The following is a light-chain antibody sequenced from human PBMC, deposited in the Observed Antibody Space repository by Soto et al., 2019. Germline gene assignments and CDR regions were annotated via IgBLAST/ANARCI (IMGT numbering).Light chain of an antibody. CDR2: DNS. CDR3: QSYDSSLSAYV. Sequence: QSVLTQLPSVSGAPGQRVTISCTGRRSNIGAGFDVHWYQQLPGTAPKLLIYDNSNRPSGVPDRFSGSKSGTSASLAITGLQAEDEADYYCQSYDSSLSAYVFGTGTKLTVL. J-gene: IGLJ1*01. V-gene: IGLV1-40*01. CDR1: RSNIGAGFD.